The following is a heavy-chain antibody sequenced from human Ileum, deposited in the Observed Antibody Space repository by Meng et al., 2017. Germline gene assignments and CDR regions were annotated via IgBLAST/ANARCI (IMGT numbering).Heavy chain of an antibody. Sequence: HVRRQEPGPGLVRLSAAISPRCSASGCSVSTSEYPWGWIRQTPGKGLGLIGYAGTTYNPSLNSRVTISIDTYKRQFFLKLTSVTAADTSVYYCSRDHWGSLDYWGQGILVTVSS. CDR2: AGT. CDR3: SRDHWGSLDY. V-gene: IGHV4-61*08. CDR1: GCSVSTSEYP. J-gene: IGHJ4*02. D-gene: IGHD7-27*01.